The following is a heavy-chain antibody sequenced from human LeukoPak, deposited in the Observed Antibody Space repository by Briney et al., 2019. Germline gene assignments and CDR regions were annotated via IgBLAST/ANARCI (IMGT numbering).Heavy chain of an antibody. CDR2: IYYSGST. J-gene: IGHJ6*03. CDR1: GGSISSYY. Sequence: SETLSHTCTVSGGSISSYYWSWIRQPPGKGLEWIGYIYYSGSTNYNPSLKSRVTISVDTSKNQFTLKLSSVTAADTAVYYSARGVLLWFGDPYYMDVWGKGTTVTISS. CDR3: ARGVLLWFGDPYYMDV. D-gene: IGHD3-10*01. V-gene: IGHV4-59*12.